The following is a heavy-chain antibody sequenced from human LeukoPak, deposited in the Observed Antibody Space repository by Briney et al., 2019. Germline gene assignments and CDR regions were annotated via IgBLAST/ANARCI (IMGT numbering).Heavy chain of an antibody. CDR2: IHYSGST. D-gene: IGHD6-13*01. Sequence: SETLSLTCAVSGGSIGSYYWSWIRQPPGKGLEWIGHIHYSGSTNHNPSLKSRVTTSVDTSKNQFSLKLSSVTAADTAVYYCARQVAAVGYYFDYWGQGTLVTVSS. CDR3: ARQVAAVGYYFDY. J-gene: IGHJ4*02. V-gene: IGHV4-59*08. CDR1: GGSIGSYY.